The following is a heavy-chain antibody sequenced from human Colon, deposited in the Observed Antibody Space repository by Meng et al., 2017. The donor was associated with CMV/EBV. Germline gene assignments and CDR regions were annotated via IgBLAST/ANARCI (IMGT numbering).Heavy chain of an antibody. CDR2: ISHDGTKK. Sequence: GGSLRLSCAASGFTFSAFPIHWVRQAPGKGLGWVAIISHDGTKKYYAESVKGRFSLSRDNSQNTVNMHMNSLRGDDTAVYYCARASNSSFDPWGQGTLVTVSS. D-gene: IGHD4-11*01. CDR3: ARASNSSFDP. CDR1: GFTFSAFP. J-gene: IGHJ5*02. V-gene: IGHV3-30*04.